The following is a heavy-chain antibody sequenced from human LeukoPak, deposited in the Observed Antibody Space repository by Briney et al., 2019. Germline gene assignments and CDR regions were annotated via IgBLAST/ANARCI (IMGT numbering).Heavy chain of an antibody. V-gene: IGHV3-66*01. CDR3: ARGSSVSGFQSS. CDR1: GFTVSTNY. D-gene: IGHD3-3*01. J-gene: IGHJ5*02. Sequence: GGSLRLSCAASGFTVSTNYMSWVPQAPGKGLEWVSIIHSGGTTYHADSVKGRFTISRDNSKNTLYLQMNSLRAEDTAVYYCARGSSVSGFQSSWGQGTLVTVSS. CDR2: IHSGGTT.